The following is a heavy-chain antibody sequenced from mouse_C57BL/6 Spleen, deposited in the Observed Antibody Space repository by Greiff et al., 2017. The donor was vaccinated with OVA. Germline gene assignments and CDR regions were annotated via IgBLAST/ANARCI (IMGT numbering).Heavy chain of an antibody. Sequence: QVQLQQSGAELARPGASVKLSCKASGYTFTSYGISWVKQRTGQGLEWIGEIYPRSGNIYYNEKFKGKATLTADKSSSTAYMELRSLTSEDSAVYFCARLDTTVSSYALDYWGQGTSVTVSS. V-gene: IGHV1-81*01. D-gene: IGHD1-1*01. CDR1: GYTFTSYG. J-gene: IGHJ4*01. CDR3: ARLDTTVSSYALDY. CDR2: IYPRSGNI.